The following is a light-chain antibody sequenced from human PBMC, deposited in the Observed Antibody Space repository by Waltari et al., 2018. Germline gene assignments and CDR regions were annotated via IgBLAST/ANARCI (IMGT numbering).Light chain of an antibody. CDR1: RSIRTW. V-gene: IGKV1-5*03. CDR2: KAS. CDR3: QQYYTYPYT. Sequence: DNQMTQSPSTLSASLGDRVTLTCRASRSIRTWLAWYQQKLGKAPKLLIYKASTLEGGVPSRFSGSGSETEFTLTITSLQPDDFATYYCQQYYTYPYTFGQGTKLEIK. J-gene: IGKJ2*01.